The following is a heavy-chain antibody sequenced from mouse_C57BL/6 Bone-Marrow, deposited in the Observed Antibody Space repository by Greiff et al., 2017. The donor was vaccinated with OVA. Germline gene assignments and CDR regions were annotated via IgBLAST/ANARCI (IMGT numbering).Heavy chain of an antibody. CDR2: IDPEDGDT. CDR1: GFNIKDYY. CDR3: TNGNYFYAMDY. Sequence: EVQLQQSGAELVRPGASVKLSCTASGFNIKDYYMHWVKQRPEQGLEWIGRIDPEDGDTEYAPKFQGKATMTADTSSNTAYLQLSSLTSEDTAVYYCTNGNYFYAMDYWGQGTSVTVSS. V-gene: IGHV14-1*01. J-gene: IGHJ4*01. D-gene: IGHD2-1*01.